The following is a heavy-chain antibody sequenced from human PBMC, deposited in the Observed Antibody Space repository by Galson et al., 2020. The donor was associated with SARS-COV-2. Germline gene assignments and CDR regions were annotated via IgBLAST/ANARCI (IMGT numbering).Heavy chain of an antibody. D-gene: IGHD2-8*02. Sequence: ASETLSLTCPVSCVPISSSSYYWAWIRQPPGKGLDWIATISYTGTTYCTPSLKSRVAISVDTSKSQFSLQLNSVTAADTAVYHCASFLVVSKYFHHWGQGTLVTVSS. CDR2: ISYTGTT. CDR1: CVPISSSSYY. CDR3: ASFLVVSKYFHH. V-gene: IGHV4-39*07. J-gene: IGHJ1*01.